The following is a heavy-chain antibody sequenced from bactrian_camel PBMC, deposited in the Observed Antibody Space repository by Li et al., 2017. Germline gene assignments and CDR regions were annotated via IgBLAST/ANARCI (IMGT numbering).Heavy chain of an antibody. CDR1: GYISTNNR. Sequence: HVQLVESGGGSVQAGESLRLSCVFSGYISTNNRLGWFRQGPGKEREGVASMHIGSGRTDYADSIKGRFTISRDNAKNTVYLQMNSLNAEDTAMYYCAASLSGGARFPFLRPADFLYWGQGTQVTVS. CDR3: AASLSGGARFPFLRPADFLY. D-gene: IGHD2*01. CDR2: MHIGSGRT. V-gene: IGHV3S1*01. J-gene: IGHJ4*01.